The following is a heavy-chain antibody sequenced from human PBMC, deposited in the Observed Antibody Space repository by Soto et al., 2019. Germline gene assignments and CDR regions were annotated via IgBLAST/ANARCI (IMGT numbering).Heavy chain of an antibody. J-gene: IGHJ5*02. CDR2: INHSGST. CDR3: ERARITMFRGDKNNWFDP. V-gene: IGHV4-34*01. D-gene: IGHD3-10*01. Sequence: PSETLSLTCAVYGGSFSGYYWSWIRQPPGKGLEWIGEINHSGSTNYNPSLKSRVTISVDTSKNQFSLKLSSVTAADTAVYYCERARITMFRGDKNNWFDPWGQGTLVTVSS. CDR1: GGSFSGYY.